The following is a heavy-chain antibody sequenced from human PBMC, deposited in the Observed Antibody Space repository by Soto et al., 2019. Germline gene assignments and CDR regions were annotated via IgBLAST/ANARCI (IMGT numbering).Heavy chain of an antibody. CDR1: GFTFSSYA. CDR2: ISGSGSST. Sequence: GGSLRLSCAASGFTFSSYAMSWVRQAPGKGLEWVSAISGSGSSTYYADSVKGRFTISRDNSKNTLYLQMNSLRAEYSAVYYCAKARDHRISAAGLDYWGQGTLVTVSS. CDR3: AKARDHRISAAGLDY. D-gene: IGHD6-13*01. J-gene: IGHJ4*02. V-gene: IGHV3-23*01.